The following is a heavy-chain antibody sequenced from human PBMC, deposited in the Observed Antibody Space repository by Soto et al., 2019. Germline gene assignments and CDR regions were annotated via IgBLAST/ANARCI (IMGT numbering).Heavy chain of an antibody. J-gene: IGHJ5*02. CDR3: ARDTMVRGEIDYNWFDP. D-gene: IGHD3-10*01. CDR1: GCSISSYY. V-gene: IGHV4-59*01. CDR2: IYYSGST. Sequence: SETLSLTCTVSGCSISSYYWSWIRQPPGKGLEWIGYIYYSGSTNYNPSLKSRVTISVDTSKNQFSLKLSSVTAADTAVYYCARDTMVRGEIDYNWFDPWGQGTLVTVSS.